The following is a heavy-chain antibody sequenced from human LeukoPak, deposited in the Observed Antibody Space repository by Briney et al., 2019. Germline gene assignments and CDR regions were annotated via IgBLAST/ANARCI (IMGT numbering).Heavy chain of an antibody. CDR1: GFTFSSYE. V-gene: IGHV3-48*03. Sequence: GGSLRLSCAASGFTFSSYEMNWVRQAPGKGLEWVSYISSSGSTIYYADSVKGRFTISRDNAKNSLYLQMNSLKTEDTAVYYCTTGRLESLWGQGTLVTVSS. CDR3: TTGRLESL. CDR2: ISSSGSTI. J-gene: IGHJ4*02.